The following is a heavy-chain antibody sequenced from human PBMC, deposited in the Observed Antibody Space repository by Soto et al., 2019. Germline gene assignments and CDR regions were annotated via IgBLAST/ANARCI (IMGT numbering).Heavy chain of an antibody. Sequence: QVQLVESGGGVVQPGRSLRLSCAASGFTFSSYGMHWVRQAPGKGLEWVAVISYDGSNKYYADSVKGRFTISRDNSKNTLYLQMNSLRAEDTAVYYCANGNRWYDILTGYRHLYFDYWGQGTLVTVSS. V-gene: IGHV3-30*18. J-gene: IGHJ4*02. D-gene: IGHD3-9*01. CDR1: GFTFSSYG. CDR2: ISYDGSNK. CDR3: ANGNRWYDILTGYRHLYFDY.